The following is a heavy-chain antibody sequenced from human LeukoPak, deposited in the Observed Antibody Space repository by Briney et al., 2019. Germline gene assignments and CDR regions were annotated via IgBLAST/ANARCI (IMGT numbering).Heavy chain of an antibody. Sequence: PGGSLRLSCAASGFTFSSYDMHWVRQATGKGLEWVSAIGTAGDTYYPGSVKGRFTISRENAKNSLYLQMNSLRAGDTAVYYCARSYGSGTTSHYYYMDVWGKGTTVTISS. CDR1: GFTFSSYD. CDR2: IGTAGDT. V-gene: IGHV3-13*01. J-gene: IGHJ6*03. CDR3: ARSYGSGTTSHYYYMDV. D-gene: IGHD3-10*01.